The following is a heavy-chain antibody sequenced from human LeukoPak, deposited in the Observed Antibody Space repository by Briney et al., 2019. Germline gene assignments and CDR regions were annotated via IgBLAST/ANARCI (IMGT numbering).Heavy chain of an antibody. Sequence: GGSLRLSCAASGFTFDDYAMHWVRHAPGKGLEWVSTISWNSGSMDYADSVKGRFTISRDNAKNSLYLQMNSLRVEDTALYYCAKDTSYSGSTNFDYWGQGTLVTVSS. V-gene: IGHV3-9*01. J-gene: IGHJ4*02. CDR2: ISWNSGSM. D-gene: IGHD1-26*01. CDR1: GFTFDDYA. CDR3: AKDTSYSGSTNFDY.